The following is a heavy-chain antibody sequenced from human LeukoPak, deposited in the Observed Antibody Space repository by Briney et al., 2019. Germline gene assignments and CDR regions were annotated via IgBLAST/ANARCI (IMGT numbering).Heavy chain of an antibody. CDR3: ARSSYDYVWGSHRGWGYYFDY. V-gene: IGHV3-11*01. CDR1: GFTFSDYY. CDR2: ISSSGSTI. D-gene: IGHD3-16*02. J-gene: IGHJ4*02. Sequence: GGSLRLSCAASGFTFSDYYMSWIRQAPGKGLEWVSCISSSGSTIYYADSVKGRFTISRDNAKKSLYLQMNSLRAEDTAVYYCARSSYDYVWGSHRGWGYYFDYWGQGTLVTVSS.